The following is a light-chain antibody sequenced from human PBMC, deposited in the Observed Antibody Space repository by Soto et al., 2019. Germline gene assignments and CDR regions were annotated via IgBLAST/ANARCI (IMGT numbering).Light chain of an antibody. Sequence: FVLRQSPATLSLSPGERATLSCWASQSVSSKLAWYQQKPGQAPRLLIYGASTRATGIPARFSGSGSGTDFTLTIDSLEPEDFAVYYCQHRSSWPLTFGGGTKVDI. CDR3: QHRSSWPLT. V-gene: IGKV3-11*01. CDR1: QSVSSK. J-gene: IGKJ4*01. CDR2: GAS.